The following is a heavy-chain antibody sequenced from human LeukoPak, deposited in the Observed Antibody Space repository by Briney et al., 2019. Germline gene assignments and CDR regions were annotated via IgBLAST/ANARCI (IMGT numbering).Heavy chain of an antibody. D-gene: IGHD5-12*01. CDR3: AREATYSGYANYGLDV. J-gene: IGHJ6*02. CDR2: IYYSGST. CDR1: GGSLSSGDYY. Sequence: SQTLSLTCTVSGGSLSSGDYYWSWLRQPPGKGLEWLGYIYYSGSTYYNPSLKSRVIISVDTSKNQFSLKLSSVTAADTAVYYCAREATYSGYANYGLDVWGQGTTVTVSS. V-gene: IGHV4-30-4*01.